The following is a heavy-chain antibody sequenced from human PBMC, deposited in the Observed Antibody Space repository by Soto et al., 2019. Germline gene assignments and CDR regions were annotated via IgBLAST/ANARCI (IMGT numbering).Heavy chain of an antibody. V-gene: IGHV4-34*01. CDR2: INHSGST. CDR3: ARLGEPMTTVTEFDP. CDR1: GGSFSGYY. D-gene: IGHD4-17*01. Sequence: QVQLQQWGAGLLKPSETLSLTCAVYGGSFSGYYWSWIRQPPGKGLEWIGEINHSGSTNYNPSLKRRVTISVDTSKNQFSLKLSSVTAADTAVYYCARLGEPMTTVTEFDPWGQGTLVTVSS. J-gene: IGHJ5*02.